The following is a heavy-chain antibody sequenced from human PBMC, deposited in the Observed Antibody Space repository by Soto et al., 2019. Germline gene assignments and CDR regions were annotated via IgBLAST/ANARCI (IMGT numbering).Heavy chain of an antibody. Sequence: QVQLVQSGAEVKKPGASVKVSCKASGYTFTNYAFSWVRQAPGQGLEWMGWISAYNGNTNYPQKLQGRVTMPTDTSTSTAYMELRSLRSDDTAVYYCARDLAAAGPFDCWGQGTLVTVSS. CDR2: ISAYNGNT. J-gene: IGHJ4*02. CDR3: ARDLAAAGPFDC. D-gene: IGHD6-13*01. CDR1: GYTFTNYA. V-gene: IGHV1-18*01.